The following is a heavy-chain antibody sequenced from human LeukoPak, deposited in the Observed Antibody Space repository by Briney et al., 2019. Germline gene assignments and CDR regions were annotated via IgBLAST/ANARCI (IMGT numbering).Heavy chain of an antibody. CDR1: GFTFSSYA. D-gene: IGHD2-15*01. CDR3: AKSMARYCSGGSCYLFDY. J-gene: IGHJ4*02. V-gene: IGHV3-23*01. CDR2: ISGSGGST. Sequence: PGGSLRLSCAASGFTFSSYAMSWVRQAPGKGLEWVSAISGSGGSTYYADSVKGRFTISRDNSKNTLYLQMNSLRAEDTAVYYCAKSMARYCSGGSCYLFDYWGQGTLVTVSS.